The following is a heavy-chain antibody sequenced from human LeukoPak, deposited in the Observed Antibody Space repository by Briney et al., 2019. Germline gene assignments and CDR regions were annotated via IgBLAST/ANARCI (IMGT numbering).Heavy chain of an antibody. J-gene: IGHJ5*02. CDR3: ARVNDCSGSSCFSRWFDP. CDR2: LYYGGSP. Sequence: SETLSLTCTVSGASISNSDFYWGWIRQPPGKGLEWIGTLYYGGSPLYNASLTSRVSMSVETSKNQFSLRLSSVTAADTAVYYCARVNDCSGSSCFSRWFDPWGQGTLITVSS. D-gene: IGHD2-15*01. V-gene: IGHV4-39*07. CDR1: GASISNSDFY.